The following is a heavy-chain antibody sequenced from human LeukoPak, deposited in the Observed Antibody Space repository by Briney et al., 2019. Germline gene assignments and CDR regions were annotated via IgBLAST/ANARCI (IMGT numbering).Heavy chain of an antibody. CDR3: ARDAGRGYYYVKWYFNL. J-gene: IGHJ2*01. V-gene: IGHV3-48*02. D-gene: IGHD3-22*01. Sequence: GGSLRLSCAASGFTFSSYGMNWVRQAPGKGLEWVSFISSSDSTMYYADSVKGRFTISRDNAKNTLYLQMNSLRDEDTAVYYCARDAGRGYYYVKWYFNLWGRGTLVTVSS. CDR1: GFTFSSYG. CDR2: ISSSDSTM.